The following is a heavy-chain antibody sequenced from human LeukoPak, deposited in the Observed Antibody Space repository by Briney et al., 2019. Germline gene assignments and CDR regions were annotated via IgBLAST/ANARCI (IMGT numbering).Heavy chain of an antibody. CDR1: GFTFSSYG. D-gene: IGHD3-9*01. CDR2: IRYDGSNK. CDR3: AKDRGLTGSFSDY. Sequence: GGSLRLSCAASGFTFSSYGMHWVRQAPGKGLEWVAFIRYDGSNKYYADSVKGRFTISRDNSKNTLYLQMNSLRAEDTAVYYCAKDRGLTGSFSDYWGQGTLVTVSS. J-gene: IGHJ4*02. V-gene: IGHV3-30*02.